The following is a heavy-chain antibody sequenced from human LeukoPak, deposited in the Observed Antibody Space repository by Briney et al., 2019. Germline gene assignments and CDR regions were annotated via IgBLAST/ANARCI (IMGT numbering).Heavy chain of an antibody. J-gene: IGHJ4*02. CDR2: INHSGST. CDR3: ARDGAAGPPFYLDY. V-gene: IGHV4-34*01. D-gene: IGHD6-13*01. CDR1: GGSFSGYY. Sequence: SETLSLTCAVYGGSFSGYYWCWIRQPPGKGLEWIGEINHSGSTNYNPSLKSRVTISVDTSKNQFSLKLSSVTAADTAVYYCARDGAAGPPFYLDYWGQGTLVTVSS.